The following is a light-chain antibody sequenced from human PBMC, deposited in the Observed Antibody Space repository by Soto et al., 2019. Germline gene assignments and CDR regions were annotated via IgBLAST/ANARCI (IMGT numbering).Light chain of an antibody. CDR1: ESIRDY. CDR3: QQTFSPLRS. J-gene: IGKJ4*01. V-gene: IGKV1-39*01. Sequence: EIQMTQSPSSLSASVGDRVTIVCRASESIRDYLNWYQLKSGEAPKVLIYSASTLRGGVPSRFSGTGSGTEFTLTISSLQPEDVATYYCQQTFSPLRSFGGGTTVEIK. CDR2: SAS.